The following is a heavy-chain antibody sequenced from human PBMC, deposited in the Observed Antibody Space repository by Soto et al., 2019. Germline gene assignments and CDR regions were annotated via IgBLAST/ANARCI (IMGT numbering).Heavy chain of an antibody. CDR3: ARAGYETYYYDSSGYYHYYGMGV. V-gene: IGHV1-69*13. Sequence: SVKVSCKASGGTFSSYAISWVRQAPGQGLEWMGGIIPIFGTANYAQKFQGRVTITADESTSTAYMELSSLRSEDTAVYYCARAGYETYYYDSSGYYHYYGMGVWGQGTTVTVSS. D-gene: IGHD3-22*01. J-gene: IGHJ6*02. CDR2: IIPIFGTA. CDR1: GGTFSSYA.